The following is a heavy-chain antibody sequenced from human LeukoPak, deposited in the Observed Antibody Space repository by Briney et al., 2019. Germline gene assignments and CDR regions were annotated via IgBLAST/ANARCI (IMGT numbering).Heavy chain of an antibody. J-gene: IGHJ4*02. CDR1: GFPFSSHW. CDR2: IKEDGSIQ. CDR3: ARDVWSGVAVSDY. V-gene: IGHV3-7*01. D-gene: IGHD6-19*01. Sequence: GGSLRLSCVASGFPFSSHWMTWVRQAPGKGLEWLANIKEDGSIQYYLDSVRGRFTISRDNAKTSVYLQLNSLRADDTAVYYCARDVWSGVAVSDYWGQGTLVTVS.